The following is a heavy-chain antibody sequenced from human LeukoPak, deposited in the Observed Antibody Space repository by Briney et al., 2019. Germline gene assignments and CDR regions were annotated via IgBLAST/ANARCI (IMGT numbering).Heavy chain of an antibody. CDR2: ISSGGSTI. D-gene: IGHD4-17*01. Sequence: GGSLRLSCAASGFTFSSFEMKWVRQAPGKGLEWVSYISSGGSTIYYADSVKGRFTISRDNSKNTLYLQMNSLRAEDTAVYYCAKEGYYGDYFDYWGQGTLVTVSS. V-gene: IGHV3-48*03. CDR1: GFTFSSFE. CDR3: AKEGYYGDYFDY. J-gene: IGHJ4*02.